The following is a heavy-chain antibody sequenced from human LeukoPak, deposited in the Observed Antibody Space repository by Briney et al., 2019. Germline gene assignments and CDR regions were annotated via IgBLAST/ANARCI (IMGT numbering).Heavy chain of an antibody. CDR3: ARDHGSSGYYLDAFDI. CDR1: GASINSDY. V-gene: IGHV4-4*08. J-gene: IGHJ3*02. D-gene: IGHD3-22*01. Sequence: SETLSLTCTVSGASINSDYWNWLRQPPGKGLEWIGYVYTLGTTNYNPSLRSRVTISLDTSKNQFSLKLRSVTAADTAVYYCARDHGSSGYYLDAFDIWGQGTMVTVSS. CDR2: VYTLGTT.